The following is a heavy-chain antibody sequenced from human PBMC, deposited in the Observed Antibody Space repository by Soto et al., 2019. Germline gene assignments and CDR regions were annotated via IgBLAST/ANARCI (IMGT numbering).Heavy chain of an antibody. CDR3: ARVGYYYASSGYYFDY. V-gene: IGHV1-69*01. J-gene: IGHJ4*02. Sequence: QVQLVQSGAEVKKPGSSVKVSCKASGGTFSSYAISWVRQAPGQGLEWMGGIIPIFGTANYAQKFQGRVTITADESTSTAYMELSSLRSEDRAVNYCARVGYYYASSGYYFDYWGQGTLVTVSS. CDR2: IIPIFGTA. D-gene: IGHD3-22*01. CDR1: GGTFSSYA.